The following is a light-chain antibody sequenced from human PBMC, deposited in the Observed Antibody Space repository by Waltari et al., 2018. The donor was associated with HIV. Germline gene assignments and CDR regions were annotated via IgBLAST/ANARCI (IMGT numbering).Light chain of an antibody. J-gene: IGLJ1*01. CDR2: EVS. V-gene: IGLV2-23*02. CDR1: SSDVGSYNI. Sequence: QSALTQPASVSGSPGQSITISCTGTSSDVGSYNIFSWYQQHPGKAPKLMIYEVSKRPSGVSNRFSGSKSGNTASLTISGLQAEDEADYYCCSYAGSSTYFGTGTKVTVL. CDR3: CSYAGSSTY.